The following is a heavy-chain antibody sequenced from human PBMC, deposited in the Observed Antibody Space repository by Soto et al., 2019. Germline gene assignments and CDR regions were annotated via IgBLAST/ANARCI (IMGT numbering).Heavy chain of an antibody. Sequence: QVQLVESGGGVVQPGRSLRLSCAASGFTFNDYGMLWVRQAPGKGLEWVAVIWYDGSNKYYADSVRGRFTISRDNSKSTLYLQMNSLRAEDTAVYYCARSIEEVYAIYYYYGMDVWGQGTTVTVSS. CDR2: IWYDGSNK. V-gene: IGHV3-33*01. CDR1: GFTFNDYG. D-gene: IGHD2-8*01. CDR3: ARSIEEVYAIYYYYGMDV. J-gene: IGHJ6*02.